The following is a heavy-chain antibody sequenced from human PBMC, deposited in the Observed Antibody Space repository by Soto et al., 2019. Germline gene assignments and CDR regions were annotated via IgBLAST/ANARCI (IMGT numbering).Heavy chain of an antibody. D-gene: IGHD3-10*01. V-gene: IGHV4-31*03. Sequence: SETLSLTCTVSGGSISSGGYYWSWIRQHPGKGLEWIGYIYYSGSTYYNPSLKSRVTISVDTSKNQFSLKLSSVTAADTAVYYCASQIMVRGALGYFDYWGQGTLVTVSS. CDR3: ASQIMVRGALGYFDY. CDR2: IYYSGST. J-gene: IGHJ4*02. CDR1: GGSISSGGYY.